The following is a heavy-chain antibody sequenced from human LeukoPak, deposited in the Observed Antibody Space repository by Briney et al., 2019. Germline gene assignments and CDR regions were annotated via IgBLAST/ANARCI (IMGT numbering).Heavy chain of an antibody. J-gene: IGHJ6*02. CDR2: INPNGGGT. CDR1: GYTFTGYY. V-gene: IGHV1-2*02. CDR3: ARGLHYDILTVYYYYGMDV. D-gene: IGHD3-9*01. Sequence: ASVKVSCKASGYTFTGYYMHWVRQAPGQGLEWMGWINPNGGGTNYAQKFQGRVTMTRDTSISTAYMELSRLRSDDTAVYYCARGLHYDILTVYYYYGMDVWGQGTTVTVSS.